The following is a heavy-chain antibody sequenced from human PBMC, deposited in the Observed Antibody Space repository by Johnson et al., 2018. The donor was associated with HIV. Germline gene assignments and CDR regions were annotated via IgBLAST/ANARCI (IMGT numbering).Heavy chain of an antibody. J-gene: IGHJ3*02. CDR2: ITSSGNTV. Sequence: QVQLVESGGDLVKPGGSLRLSCAASGFSFSDYYMSWIRQAPGKGLEWGSYITSSGNTVYYADSVKGRFTISRDNAKNSLSLQMNILTAEDTAVYYCARAPEVRGIDAFDIWGQGTLVTVSS. CDR3: ARAPEVRGIDAFDI. V-gene: IGHV3-11*04. CDR1: GFSFSDYY. D-gene: IGHD3-10*01.